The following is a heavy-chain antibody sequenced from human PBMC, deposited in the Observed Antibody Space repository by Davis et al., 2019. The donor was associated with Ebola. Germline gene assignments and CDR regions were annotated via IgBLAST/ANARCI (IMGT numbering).Heavy chain of an antibody. V-gene: IGHV4-30-2*01. CDR2: IYHSGST. CDR1: GGSISSGDYY. J-gene: IGHJ5*02. Sequence: SETLSLTCTVSGGSISSGDYYWSWIRQPPGKGLEWIGYIYHSGSTYYNPSLKSRVTISVDRSKNQFSLKLSSVTAADTAVYYCARGVKQLVSNWFDPWGQGTLVTVSS. CDR3: ARGVKQLVSNWFDP. D-gene: IGHD6-13*01.